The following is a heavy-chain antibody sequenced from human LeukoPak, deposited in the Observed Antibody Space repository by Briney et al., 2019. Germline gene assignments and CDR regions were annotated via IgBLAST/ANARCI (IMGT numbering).Heavy chain of an antibody. Sequence: GGSLRLSCAASGFIFNLYYMSWVRQAPGRGLEWVANIKQDGTEKSYVDSVKGRFTISRDNAKNSLYLQMNGLRAEDTAVYYCARDEGGSSYIIWGQGTMVTVSS. CDR1: GFIFNLYY. V-gene: IGHV3-7*01. J-gene: IGHJ3*02. CDR2: IKQDGTEK. D-gene: IGHD1-26*01. CDR3: ARDEGGSSYII.